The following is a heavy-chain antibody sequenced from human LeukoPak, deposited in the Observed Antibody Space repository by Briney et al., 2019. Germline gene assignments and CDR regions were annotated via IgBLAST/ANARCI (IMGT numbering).Heavy chain of an antibody. V-gene: IGHV3-64*01. CDR2: ISSNGGST. CDR3: AREVYYDSSGSNAFDI. J-gene: IGHJ3*02. D-gene: IGHD3-22*01. Sequence: PGGSLRLSCAASGFTFSSYAIHWVRQAPGKGLEYVSAISSNGGSTYYANSVKGRFTISRDNSKNTLYLQMGSLRAEDVAVYYCAREVYYDSSGSNAFDIWGQGTMVTVSS. CDR1: GFTFSSYA.